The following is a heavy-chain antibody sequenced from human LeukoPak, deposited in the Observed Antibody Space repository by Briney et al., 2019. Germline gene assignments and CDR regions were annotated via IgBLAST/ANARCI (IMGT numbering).Heavy chain of an antibody. V-gene: IGHV3-7*01. Sequence: GGSLRLSCAASGFTFSSYWMGWVRQAPGKGLEWVANIKQDGSEKYYVDSVKGRFTISRDNAKNSLYLQMNSLRAEDTAAYYCARGNTYCGGDCYSFDYWGQGTLVTVSS. CDR3: ARGNTYCGGDCYSFDY. CDR2: IKQDGSEK. CDR1: GFTFSSYW. D-gene: IGHD2-21*02. J-gene: IGHJ4*02.